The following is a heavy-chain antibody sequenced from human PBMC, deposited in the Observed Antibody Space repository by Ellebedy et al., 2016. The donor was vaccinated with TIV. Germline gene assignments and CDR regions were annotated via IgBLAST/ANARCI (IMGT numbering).Heavy chain of an antibody. J-gene: IGHJ4*02. D-gene: IGHD4/OR15-4a*01. CDR1: GFTFSSHT. CDR3: SRHTDYALDY. V-gene: IGHV3-21*01. CDR2: ISGNGTDI. Sequence: PGGSLRLSCAASGFTFSSHTINWVRQAPDKGLEWVASISGNGTDIYYADSVKGRFTISRDNADNSLYLQMNSLSVADTAVYYCSRHTDYALDYWGQGALVTVYS.